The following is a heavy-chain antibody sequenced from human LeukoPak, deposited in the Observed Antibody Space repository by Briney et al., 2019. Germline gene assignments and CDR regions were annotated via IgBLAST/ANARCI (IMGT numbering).Heavy chain of an antibody. CDR3: ARVGIAGRFYFDC. J-gene: IGHJ4*02. D-gene: IGHD6-6*01. Sequence: ASVKVSCKASGYTFTSYYIHWVRQAPGQGLEWMAIINPSGGSTSYAQKFQGRVTMTRDTSTSTVYMELSSLTSEDTAVYYCARVGIAGRFYFDCWGQGTLVTVSS. V-gene: IGHV1-46*01. CDR1: GYTFTSYY. CDR2: INPSGGST.